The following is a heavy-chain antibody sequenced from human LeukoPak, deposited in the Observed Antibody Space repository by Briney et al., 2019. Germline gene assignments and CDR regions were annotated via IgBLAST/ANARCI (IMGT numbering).Heavy chain of an antibody. CDR3: AKGDYFREFDP. CDR1: GYTFISYY. J-gene: IGHJ5*02. CDR2: INPGGGST. Sequence: ASVKVSCKTSGYTFISYYIHWLRQAPGQGLEWMGIINPGGGSTSYAQNFQGRVTMTRDMSTGTVYMELSSLRSEDTAVYYCAKGDYFREFDPWGQGTLVTVSS. V-gene: IGHV1-46*01. D-gene: IGHD2/OR15-2a*01.